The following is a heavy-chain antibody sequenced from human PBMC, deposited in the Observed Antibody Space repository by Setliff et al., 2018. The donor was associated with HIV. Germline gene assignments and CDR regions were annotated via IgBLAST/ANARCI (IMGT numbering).Heavy chain of an antibody. CDR3: AKGPWFGELFINDGCDI. CDR1: GFTFGNFG. D-gene: IGHD3-10*01. Sequence: GGSLRLSCAASGFTFGNFGMHWVRQAPGKGLEWVAFIRNDESNKQYSDSVQGRFTSSRDNSKNTTYVQMNSLRADDTAVYYCAKGPWFGELFINDGCDIWGQGTMVTVSS. CDR2: IRNDESNK. V-gene: IGHV3-30*02. J-gene: IGHJ3*02.